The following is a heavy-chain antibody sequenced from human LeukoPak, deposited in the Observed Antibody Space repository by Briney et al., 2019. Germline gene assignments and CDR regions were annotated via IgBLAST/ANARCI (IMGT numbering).Heavy chain of an antibody. CDR1: GYTFTTYW. CDR3: ATKVTGRGGGFDY. Sequence: GESLKISGKGSGYTFTTYWIGWGRQVPGKGLEWVGISYPGDSDVRYNPSFDGQVTIPVDKSISTASLQWSSLKGSDTAKYYCATKVTGRGGGFDYWGQGTLVTVSS. D-gene: IGHD2-21*02. J-gene: IGHJ4*02. V-gene: IGHV5-51*01. CDR2: SYPGDSDV.